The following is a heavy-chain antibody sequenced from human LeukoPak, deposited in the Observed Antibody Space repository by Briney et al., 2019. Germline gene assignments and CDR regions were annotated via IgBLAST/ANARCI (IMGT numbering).Heavy chain of an antibody. V-gene: IGHV1-2*02. J-gene: IGHJ4*02. CDR3: ASGLLDDRIRPTSGY. CDR1: GYTFTGYY. D-gene: IGHD1-1*01. CDR2: INPNSGGT. Sequence: ASVKVSCKASGYTFTGYYMHWVRQAPGQGLEWMGWINPNSGGTNYAQKFQGRVTITRNTSISTAYMELSSLRSEDTAVYYCASGLLDDRIRPTSGYWGQGTLVTVSS.